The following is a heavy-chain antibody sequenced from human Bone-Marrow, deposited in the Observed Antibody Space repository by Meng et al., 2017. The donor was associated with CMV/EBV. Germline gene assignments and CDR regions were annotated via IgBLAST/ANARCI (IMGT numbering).Heavy chain of an antibody. D-gene: IGHD6-13*01. CDR2: INPNSGGT. V-gene: IGHV1-2*02. J-gene: IGHJ4*02. CDR1: GYTFTGYY. CDR3: ARVEINHSSSWYGDIINYFDY. Sequence: ASVKVSCKASGYTFTGYYMHWVRQAPGQGLEWMGWINPNSGGTNYAQKFQGRVTMTRDTSISTAYMELSRLRSDDTAVYYCARVEINHSSSWYGDIINYFDYWGQGTLVTVSS.